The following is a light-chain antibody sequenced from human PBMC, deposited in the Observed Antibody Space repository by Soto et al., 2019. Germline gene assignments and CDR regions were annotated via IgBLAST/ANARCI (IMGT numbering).Light chain of an antibody. V-gene: IGLV2-8*01. Sequence: QSVLTQPPSASGSPGQSVTISCTGTSSDIGAYNYVSWYQQHPGKAPKLMIYEVSKRPSGVPDRFSGSKSDNTASLTVSGLQAEDEADYYCSSYAGGNNVVFGGGTKVTVL. J-gene: IGLJ2*01. CDR3: SSYAGGNNVV. CDR1: SSDIGAYNY. CDR2: EVS.